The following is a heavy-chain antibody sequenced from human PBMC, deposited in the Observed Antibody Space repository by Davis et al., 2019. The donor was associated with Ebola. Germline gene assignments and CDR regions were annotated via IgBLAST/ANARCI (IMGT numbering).Heavy chain of an antibody. J-gene: IGHJ6*02. V-gene: IGHV1-18*01. Sequence: ASVKVSCKASGYTFTSYGISWVRQAPGQGLEWMGWISAYNGNTNYAQKLQGRVTMTTDTSTSTAHMELRSLRSDDTAVYYCARDLGYCSGGSCYHYGMDVWGQGTTVTVSS. D-gene: IGHD2-15*01. CDR3: ARDLGYCSGGSCYHYGMDV. CDR2: ISAYNGNT. CDR1: GYTFTSYG.